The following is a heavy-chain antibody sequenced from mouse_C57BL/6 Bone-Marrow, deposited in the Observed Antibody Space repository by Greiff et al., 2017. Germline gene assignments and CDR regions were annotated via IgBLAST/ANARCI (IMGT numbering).Heavy chain of an antibody. J-gene: IGHJ1*03. CDR3: VYDDYDVGYWYFDV. CDR2: INPSNGGT. V-gene: IGHV1-53*01. Sequence: QVQLQQPGTELVKPGASVKLSCKASGYTFTSYWMHWVKQRPGQGLEWIGNINPSNGGTNYNEKFKSKATLTVDKSASTAYMQLSSLTSEDSAVYYCVYDDYDVGYWYFDVWGTGTTVTVSS. CDR1: GYTFTSYW. D-gene: IGHD2-4*01.